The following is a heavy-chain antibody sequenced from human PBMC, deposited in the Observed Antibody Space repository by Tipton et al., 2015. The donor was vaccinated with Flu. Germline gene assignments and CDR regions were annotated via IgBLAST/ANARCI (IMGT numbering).Heavy chain of an antibody. J-gene: IGHJ4*02. V-gene: IGHV4-61*02. CDR2: IYTSGST. Sequence: TLSFTCTVSGGSISSGSYYWSWIRQLAGKGLEWIGRIYTSGSTNYNPSLKSRVTISVDTSKNQFSLKLSSVTAADTAVYYCARAGWLLSFDYWGQGTLVTVSS. D-gene: IGHD3-3*01. CDR1: GGSISSGSYY. CDR3: ARAGWLLSFDY.